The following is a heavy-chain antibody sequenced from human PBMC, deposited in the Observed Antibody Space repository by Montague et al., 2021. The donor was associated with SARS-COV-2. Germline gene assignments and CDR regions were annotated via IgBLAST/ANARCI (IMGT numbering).Heavy chain of an antibody. CDR3: ARDGTAGDWFDP. CDR1: GGSIRSENYY. Sequence: TLSLTCTVSGGSIRSENYYWSWIRQHPGKGLDWIGYIHYSGSTDYNPSLNSRVSISVDTSKNQFSLKLRSVTAADTAVYFCARDGTAGDWFDPWGQGTLVTVSP. J-gene: IGHJ5*02. D-gene: IGHD1-26*01. V-gene: IGHV4-31*03. CDR2: IHYSGST.